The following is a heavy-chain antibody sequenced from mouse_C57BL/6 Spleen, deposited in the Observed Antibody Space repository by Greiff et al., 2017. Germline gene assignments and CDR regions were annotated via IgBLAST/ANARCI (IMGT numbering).Heavy chain of an antibody. Sequence: QVQLQQPGAELVKPGASVKMSCKASGYTFTSYWITWVKQRPGQGLEWIGDIYPGSGSTNYNEKFKSKATLTVDTASSTAYMQLSSLTSEDSAVYYCGTRGLGAMDDWGQGTSVTVSS. CDR3: GTRGLGAMDD. CDR2: IYPGSGST. CDR1: GYTFTSYW. D-gene: IGHD2-2*01. J-gene: IGHJ4*01. V-gene: IGHV1-55*01.